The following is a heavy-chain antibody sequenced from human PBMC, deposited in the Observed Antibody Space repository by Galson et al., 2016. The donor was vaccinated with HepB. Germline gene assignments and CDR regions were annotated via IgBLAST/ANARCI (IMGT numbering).Heavy chain of an antibody. CDR1: GYPFTRYY. J-gene: IGHJ4*02. D-gene: IGHD4-23*01. V-gene: IGHV1-46*04. Sequence: SVKVSCKASGYPFTRYYIHWVRQAPGQGLEWMGIINPSAGLTTYAQKLQGRVTLTRDTSPNTVHMELSRLRSEDRAVYYCVRGGEDGGNSEDGIDYWGQGTLVTVSS. CDR2: INPSAGLT. CDR3: VRGGEDGGNSEDGIDY.